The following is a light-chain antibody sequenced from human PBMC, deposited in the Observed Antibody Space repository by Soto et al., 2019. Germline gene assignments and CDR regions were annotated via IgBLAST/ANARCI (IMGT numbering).Light chain of an antibody. CDR2: EVS. Sequence: QSALTQPASVSGSPGKSITISCTGTSSDVGRYHYVSWFQQHPGKAPKLMIFEVSTRPSGVSNRFSGSKSGNTASLTSSGLQIEDEADYYCCSYTSSTSAVFGGGTKLTVL. CDR1: SSDVGRYHY. CDR3: CSYTSSTSAV. J-gene: IGLJ2*01. V-gene: IGLV2-14*01.